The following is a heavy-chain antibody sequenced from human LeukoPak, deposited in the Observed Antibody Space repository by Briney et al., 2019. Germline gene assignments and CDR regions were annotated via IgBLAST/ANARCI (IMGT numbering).Heavy chain of an antibody. V-gene: IGHV3-15*01. CDR1: GFTFSNAW. D-gene: IGHD3-22*01. J-gene: IGHJ4*02. Sequence: GGSLRLSCAASGFTFSNAWMRWVRQAPGKGLEGIGRIKRRSDGGTTDYAAPVKGRFTISRDDSKNTLYLQINSLKTEDTAVYYCTTVGLSGYYDSRGYYYFDYWGQGTLVTVSS. CDR3: TTVGLSGYYDSRGYYYFDY. CDR2: IKRRSDGGTT.